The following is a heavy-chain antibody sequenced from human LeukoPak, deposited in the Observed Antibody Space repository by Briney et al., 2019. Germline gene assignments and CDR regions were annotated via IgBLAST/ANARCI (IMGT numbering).Heavy chain of an antibody. J-gene: IGHJ4*02. D-gene: IGHD1-26*01. CDR1: GDSVSSNSVV. CDR2: TYYRSKWYN. Sequence: SQTLSLTCAISGDSVSSNSVVWNWIRQSPSRGLEWLGRTYYRSKWYNDYAVSVKSRITINPDTSKNQFSLQLNSVTPEDTAVYYCARDRWYSGSCLFDYWGQGTLVTVSS. CDR3: ARDRWYSGSCLFDY. V-gene: IGHV6-1*01.